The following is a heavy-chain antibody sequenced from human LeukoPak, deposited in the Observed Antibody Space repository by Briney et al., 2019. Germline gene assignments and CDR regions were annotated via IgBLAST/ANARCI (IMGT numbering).Heavy chain of an antibody. Sequence: PGGSLRLSCAASGFTFSDSAMSWVRQAPGKGLEWVSSISGSSGSKFHADSVKGRFTISRDNSKGTLYLQMNSLRAEDTALYYCAKGSKFSGTYYFDYWGQGTLVTVSS. J-gene: IGHJ4*02. CDR1: GFTFSDSA. D-gene: IGHD1-26*01. CDR2: ISGSSGSK. CDR3: AKGSKFSGTYYFDY. V-gene: IGHV3-23*01.